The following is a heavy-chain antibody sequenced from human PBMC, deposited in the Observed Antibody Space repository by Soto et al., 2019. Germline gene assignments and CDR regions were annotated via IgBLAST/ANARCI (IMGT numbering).Heavy chain of an antibody. CDR2: IYHSGST. Sequence: QVQLQESGPGLVKPSGTLSLTCAVSGDSISSTNWWTWVRQPPGKGLEWIGEIYHSGSTNYNPSLKSRVTISVDMSTNQFSLKLTSVTAADTAVYYCARGGTGDLGAWGQGTLVTVSS. CDR3: ARGGTGDLGA. V-gene: IGHV4-4*02. D-gene: IGHD7-27*01. J-gene: IGHJ5*02. CDR1: GDSISSTNW.